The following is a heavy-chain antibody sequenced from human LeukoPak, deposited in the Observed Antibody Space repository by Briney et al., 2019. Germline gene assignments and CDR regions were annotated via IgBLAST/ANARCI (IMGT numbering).Heavy chain of an antibody. J-gene: IGHJ3*02. CDR2: ISWNSGSI. CDR3: AMDSGSYYSYAFDI. V-gene: IGHV3-9*03. CDR1: GFTFDDYA. D-gene: IGHD1-26*01. Sequence: PGRSLRLSCAASGFTFDDYAMHWVRQAPGKGLEWVSGISWNSGSIGYADSVKGRFTISRDNAKNSLYLQMNSLRAEDMALYYCAMDSGSYYSYAFDIWGRGTMVTVSS.